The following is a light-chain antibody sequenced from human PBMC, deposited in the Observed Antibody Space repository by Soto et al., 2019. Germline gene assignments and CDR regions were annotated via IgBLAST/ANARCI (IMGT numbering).Light chain of an antibody. CDR2: DAS. CDR3: QQRSNSPLT. J-gene: IGKJ4*01. CDR1: QSVSSY. V-gene: IGKV3-11*01. Sequence: EIVLTQSPSTLSLSPRERATLACRASQSVSSYLAWYQQKPGQAPRLLIYDASNRATGIPARFSGSGSGTDFTLNIRSLEHEDLAVYYCQQRSNSPLTFGGGTQVEIK.